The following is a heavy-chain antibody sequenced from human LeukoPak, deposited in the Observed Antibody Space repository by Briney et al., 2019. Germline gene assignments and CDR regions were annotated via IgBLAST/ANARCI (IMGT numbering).Heavy chain of an antibody. D-gene: IGHD2-15*01. V-gene: IGHV4-39*01. J-gene: IGHJ5*02. CDR3: ARGKVVVVVAAAASLNWFDP. CDR2: IYYSGST. CDR1: GGSISSSSYY. Sequence: PSETLSLTCTVSGGSISSSSYYWGWIRQPPGKGLEWVGSIYYSGSTYYNPSLKSRVTISVDTSKNQFSLKLSSVTAADTAVYYCARGKVVVVVAAAASLNWFDPWGQGILVTVSS.